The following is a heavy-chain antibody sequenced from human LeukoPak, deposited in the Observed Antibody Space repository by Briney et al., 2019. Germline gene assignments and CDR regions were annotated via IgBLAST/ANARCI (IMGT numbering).Heavy chain of an antibody. V-gene: IGHV1-2*02. CDR1: GYTFTGYY. Sequence: ASVKVSCKASGYTFTGYYMHWVRQAPGQGLEWMGWINPSSGGTNYAQKFQGRVTMTRDTSISTAYMELSRLRSDDTAVYYCARLRGIAAAGGWFDPWGQGTLVTVSS. CDR3: ARLRGIAAAGGWFDP. J-gene: IGHJ5*02. D-gene: IGHD6-13*01. CDR2: INPSSGGT.